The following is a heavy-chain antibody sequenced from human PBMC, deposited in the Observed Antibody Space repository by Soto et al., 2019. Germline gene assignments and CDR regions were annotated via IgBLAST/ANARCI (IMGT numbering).Heavy chain of an antibody. V-gene: IGHV3-30-3*01. CDR1: GFTFSSYA. CDR2: ISYDGSNK. CDR3: AREGSGSGAEN. J-gene: IGHJ3*01. Sequence: GGSLRLSCAASGFTFSSYAMHWVRQAPGKGLEWVAVISYDGSNKYYADSVKGRFTISRDNSKNTLYLQMNSLRAEDTVGEYWAREGSGSGAENWGQGTMVTVS. D-gene: IGHD3-10*01.